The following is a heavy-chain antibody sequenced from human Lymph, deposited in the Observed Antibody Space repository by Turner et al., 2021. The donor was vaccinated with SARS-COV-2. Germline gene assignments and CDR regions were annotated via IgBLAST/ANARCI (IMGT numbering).Heavy chain of an antibody. CDR3: ARALSGGYFRPFDY. V-gene: IGHV3-30-3*01. Sequence: QVQLVESGGGVVQPGRSLRLSCAASGFTFSSYAMHWVRQAPGKGLEWVALISYDGINKYYADSVKGRFTISRDNSKNTLYLQMNSLRAEDTAVYYCARALSGGYFRPFDYWGQGTLVTVSS. D-gene: IGHD1-26*01. CDR1: GFTFSSYA. CDR2: ISYDGINK. J-gene: IGHJ4*02.